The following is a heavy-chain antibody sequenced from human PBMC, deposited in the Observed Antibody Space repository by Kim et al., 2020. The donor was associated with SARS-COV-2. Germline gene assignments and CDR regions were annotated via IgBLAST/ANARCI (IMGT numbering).Heavy chain of an antibody. V-gene: IGHV4-34*01. CDR3: ASSGWSSWYTPSSFDY. J-gene: IGHJ4*02. Sequence: LKSRVTISVDTSKNEFSLKLSSVNAADTAVYYCASSGWSSWYTPSSFDYWGQGTLVTVSS. D-gene: IGHD6-13*01.